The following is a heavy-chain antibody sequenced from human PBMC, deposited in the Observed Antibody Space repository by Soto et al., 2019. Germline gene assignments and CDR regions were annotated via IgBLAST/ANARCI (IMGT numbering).Heavy chain of an antibody. CDR3: ERGAGRSSWDNMDV. J-gene: IGHJ6*02. CDR2: IYWSGGT. V-gene: IGHV4-59*01. CDR1: GGSISSFY. Sequence: SETLSLTCTVSGGSISSFYWSWIRQPPGKGLEWIGYIYWSGGTNYNPSLKSRVTISVDTSKNQLSLKLSSVTAADTAVYYCERGAGRSSWDNMDVWGPGTPLTVSS. D-gene: IGHD3-10*01.